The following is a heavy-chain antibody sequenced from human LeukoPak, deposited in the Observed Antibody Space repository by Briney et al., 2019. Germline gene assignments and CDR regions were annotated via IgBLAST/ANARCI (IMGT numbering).Heavy chain of an antibody. J-gene: IGHJ4*02. D-gene: IGHD1-26*01. Sequence: PGRSLRLSCAASGFTFSSFAMHWVRQAPGKGLEWVAVISYDGSNKYYADSMKGRFTISRDNSKNTLFLQMNSLRAEDTAVYYCAKVRSGSFHVIYFDYWGQGTLVTVSS. CDR3: AKVRSGSFHVIYFDY. V-gene: IGHV3-30*18. CDR2: ISYDGSNK. CDR1: GFTFSSFA.